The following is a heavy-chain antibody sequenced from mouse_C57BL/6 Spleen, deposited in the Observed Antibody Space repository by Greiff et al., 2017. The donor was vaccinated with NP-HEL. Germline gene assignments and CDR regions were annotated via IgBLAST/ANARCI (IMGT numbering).Heavy chain of an antibody. D-gene: IGHD4-1*01. CDR3: ARYGANWEWYFDV. V-gene: IGHV1-52*01. J-gene: IGHJ1*03. CDR1: GYTFTSYW. CDR2: IDPSDSET. Sequence: QVQLQQPGAELVRPGSSVKLSCKASGYTFTSYWMHWVKQRPIQGLEWIGNIDPSDSETHYNQKFKDKATLTVDKSSSTAYMQLSSLTSEDSAVYYFARYGANWEWYFDVWGTGTTVTVSS.